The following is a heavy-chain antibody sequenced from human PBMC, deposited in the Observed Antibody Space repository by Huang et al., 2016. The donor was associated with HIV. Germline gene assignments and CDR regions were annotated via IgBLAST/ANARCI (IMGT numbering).Heavy chain of an antibody. D-gene: IGHD3-10*01. J-gene: IGHJ4*02. CDR3: ARGPRLHYYGSGSYFGY. Sequence: QVQLQQWGAGLLKPSETLSLTCAVYGGSFSGYYWSWIRQPPGKGLEWIGEINHSGSINYNPSLTSRVTISVDTSKNQISLKMRAVTAADTAVYFCARGPRLHYYGSGSYFGYWGQGTLVTVSS. CDR1: GGSFSGYY. CDR2: INHSGSI. V-gene: IGHV4-34*01.